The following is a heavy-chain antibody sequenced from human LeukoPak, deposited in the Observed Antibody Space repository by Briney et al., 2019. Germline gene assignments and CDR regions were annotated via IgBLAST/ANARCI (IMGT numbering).Heavy chain of an antibody. D-gene: IGHD2-2*01. Sequence: GGSLRLSCAASGFSISSHWMYWVRQAPGKGLEWVANIKPDGSETFYVDSVKGRFTVSRDNAKNSLFPQMNSLRAEDTAVYYCARVIVEVGGASDYCDYWGQGTLVTVSS. V-gene: IGHV3-7*05. CDR2: IKPDGSET. J-gene: IGHJ4*02. CDR3: ARVIVEVGGASDYCDY. CDR1: GFSISSHW.